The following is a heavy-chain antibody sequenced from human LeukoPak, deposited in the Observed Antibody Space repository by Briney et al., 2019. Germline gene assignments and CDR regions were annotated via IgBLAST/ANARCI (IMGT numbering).Heavy chain of an antibody. CDR1: GFSFSDNY. J-gene: IGHJ5*01. D-gene: IGHD3-16*02. V-gene: IGHV3-11*05. Sequence: PGGSLRLSCAASGFSFSDNYMSWIRQAPGKGLEWVSYISNSGSYTNYPDSVKGRFTISRDNAKNSLYLQMYSLRAEDTAVYYCARGFELITFGGAIGKLNWFDSWGQGTLVTVSS. CDR2: ISNSGSYT. CDR3: ARGFELITFGGAIGKLNWFDS.